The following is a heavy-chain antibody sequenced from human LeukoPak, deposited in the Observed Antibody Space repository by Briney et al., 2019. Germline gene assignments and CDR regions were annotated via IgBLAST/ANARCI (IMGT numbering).Heavy chain of an antibody. CDR1: GFTFSSYA. Sequence: GGSLRLSXAASGFTFSSYAMSWVRQAPGKGLEWVSGISVSGVSTYYADSVKGRFTISRDNSKNTLYLQMNSLRAEDTAVYYCAKGDIVLMVYAALDYWGQGTLVTVSS. CDR2: ISVSGVST. J-gene: IGHJ4*02. V-gene: IGHV3-23*01. CDR3: AKGDIVLMVYAALDY. D-gene: IGHD2-8*01.